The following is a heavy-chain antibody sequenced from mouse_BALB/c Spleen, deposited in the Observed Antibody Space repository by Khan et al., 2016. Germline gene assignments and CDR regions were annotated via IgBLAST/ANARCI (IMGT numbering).Heavy chain of an antibody. Sequence: QIQLVQSGPELKKPGKTVKISCKASGYTFTNYGMNWVKQAPGKGLKWMGWINTYSGESTYADDFKGRFAFSLETSANTASLQISNLKNEDTATYCWSRSDYYYASSRCYDVWGAGTTVTVSS. CDR3: SRSDYYYASSRCYDV. CDR2: INTYSGES. D-gene: IGHD1-1*01. V-gene: IGHV9-3-1*01. CDR1: GYTFTNYG. J-gene: IGHJ1*01.